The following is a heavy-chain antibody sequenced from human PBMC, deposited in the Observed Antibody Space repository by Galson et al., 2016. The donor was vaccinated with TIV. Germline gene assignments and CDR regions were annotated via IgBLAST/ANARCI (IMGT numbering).Heavy chain of an antibody. CDR3: AHRRPLTYYFDF. CDR2: IYWDDEK. Sequence: PALVKPTQTLTLTCSFSGFSLSTSPMGVGWVRQPPGKALEWLALIYWDDEKRYNPSLESMLSIIKDTSKNKVVLTLTHVDPVDTATYYCAHRRPLTYYFDFWGQGALVTVSS. J-gene: IGHJ4*02. V-gene: IGHV2-5*02. CDR1: GFSLSTSPMG. D-gene: IGHD2-21*01.